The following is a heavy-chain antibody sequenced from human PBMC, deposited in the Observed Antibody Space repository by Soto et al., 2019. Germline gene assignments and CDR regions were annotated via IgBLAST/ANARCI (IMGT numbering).Heavy chain of an antibody. D-gene: IGHD6-13*01. Sequence: QVQLVESGGALVKPGTSLRLSCAASGFTFSDYYMNWVRQAPRKGLECISYINPSGRKTYYADSVKGRFTISRDNAKNSLYLQMDSLSAEDTAVYYCARDDIAVSGISIYHYYGMDVWGQGTTVTVSS. CDR3: ARDDIAVSGISIYHYYGMDV. CDR1: GFTFSDYY. J-gene: IGHJ6*02. V-gene: IGHV3-11*01. CDR2: INPSGRKT.